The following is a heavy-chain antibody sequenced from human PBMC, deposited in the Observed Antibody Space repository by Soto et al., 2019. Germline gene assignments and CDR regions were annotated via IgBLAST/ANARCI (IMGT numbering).Heavy chain of an antibody. D-gene: IGHD5-12*01. CDR2: INHSGST. CDR3: ARGRSGYDLIGYYYYYYYYMDV. Sequence: SETLSLTCAVYGGSFSGYYWSWIRQPPGKGLEWIGEINHSGSTNYNPSLKSRVTISVDTSKNQFSLKLSSVTAADTAVYYCARGRSGYDLIGYYYYYYYYMDVWGKGTTVTVSS. V-gene: IGHV4-34*01. J-gene: IGHJ6*03. CDR1: GGSFSGYY.